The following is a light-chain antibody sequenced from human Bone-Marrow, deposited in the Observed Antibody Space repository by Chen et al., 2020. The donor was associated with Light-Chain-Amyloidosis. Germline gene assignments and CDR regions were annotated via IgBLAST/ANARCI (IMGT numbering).Light chain of an antibody. CDR2: DDS. Sequence: SYVLTQPSSVSVAPGQTATIACGGNNIGSTSVHWYQQTPGQAPLLVVYDDSDRPSGIPERLSASNSGNTDTLTISMVEAGDEADYYCQVWDRSSDRPVFGGGTKLTVL. CDR1: NIGSTS. CDR3: QVWDRSSDRPV. V-gene: IGLV3-21*02. J-gene: IGLJ3*02.